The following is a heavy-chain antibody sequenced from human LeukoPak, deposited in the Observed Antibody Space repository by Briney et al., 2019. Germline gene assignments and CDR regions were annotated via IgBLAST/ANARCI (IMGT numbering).Heavy chain of an antibody. Sequence: SETLSLTCTVSGGSISSGSYYWSWIRQPAGKGLEWIGRIYTSGSTYNNPSLKSRVTMSVDTSENQFSLSLSSVTDADTAVYYCARGRYYMDVWGKGTTVTVSS. J-gene: IGHJ6*03. V-gene: IGHV4-61*02. CDR1: GGSISSGSYY. CDR2: IYTSGST. CDR3: ARGRYYMDV.